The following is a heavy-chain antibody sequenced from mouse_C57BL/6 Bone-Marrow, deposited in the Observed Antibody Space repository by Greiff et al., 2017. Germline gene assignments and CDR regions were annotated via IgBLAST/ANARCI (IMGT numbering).Heavy chain of an antibody. CDR1: GFTFSDYG. J-gene: IGHJ1*03. CDR3: ARTWDWYFDV. CDR2: ISSGSSTI. D-gene: IGHD4-1*01. Sequence: EVQVVESGGGLVKPGGSLKLSCAASGFTFSDYGMHWVRQAPEKGLEWVAYISSGSSTIYYADTVKGRFTISRDNAKNNLFLQMTSLRSEDTAMYYCARTWDWYFDVWGTGTTVTVSS. V-gene: IGHV5-17*01.